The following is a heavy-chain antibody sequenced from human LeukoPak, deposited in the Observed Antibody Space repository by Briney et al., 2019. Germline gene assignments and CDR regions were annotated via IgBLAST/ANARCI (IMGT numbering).Heavy chain of an antibody. J-gene: IGHJ6*03. Sequence: PGGSLRLSCAASGYTFSSYSMNWVRKAPGKGLEWVSSISSSSSYIYYADSVKGRFTISRDNAKNSLYLQMKSLRAEGTAVYYCAKGGGYEAQYYYYYLDVWGKGTTVTISS. V-gene: IGHV3-21*01. CDR2: ISSSSSYI. D-gene: IGHD5-12*01. CDR3: AKGGGYEAQYYYYYLDV. CDR1: GYTFSSYS.